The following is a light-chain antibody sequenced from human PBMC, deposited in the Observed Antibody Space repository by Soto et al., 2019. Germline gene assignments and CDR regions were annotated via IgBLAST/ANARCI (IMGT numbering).Light chain of an antibody. V-gene: IGKV3-15*01. CDR2: GAS. Sequence: EIVMTQSPATLSVSPGERATLTCRASQSVSSSLAWYQQKPGQAPRLLIYGASTRATGIPARFSGSRSGTDFTLTISRLEPEDFAVYYCHQYGSSPWTFGQGTKVDIK. J-gene: IGKJ1*01. CDR1: QSVSSS. CDR3: HQYGSSPWT.